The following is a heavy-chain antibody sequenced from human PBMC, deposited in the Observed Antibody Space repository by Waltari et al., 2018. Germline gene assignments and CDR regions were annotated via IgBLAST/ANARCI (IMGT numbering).Heavy chain of an antibody. CDR3: AKEGGRGYSYGYYTDY. CDR2: ISSSSYI. D-gene: IGHD5-18*01. J-gene: IGHJ4*02. V-gene: IGHV3-21*01. Sequence: EVQLVESGGGLVKPGGSLRLSCAASGFTFSSYSMNWVRQAPGKGLEWVSSISSSSYIYYADSVKGRFTISRDNSKNTLYLQMNSLRAEDTAVYYCAKEGGRGYSYGYYTDYWGQGTLVTVSS. CDR1: GFTFSSYS.